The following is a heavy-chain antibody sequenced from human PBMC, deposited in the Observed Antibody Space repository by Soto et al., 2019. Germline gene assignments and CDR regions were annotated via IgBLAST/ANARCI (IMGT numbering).Heavy chain of an antibody. CDR3: ARDLEGATIFDY. D-gene: IGHD1-26*01. Sequence: GASVKVSCXTSGGTFSSYAISWVRQAPGQGLEWMGGIVPIVDTSTYAQKFQGRVTITRDTSASTAYMELSSLRSEDTAVYYCARDLEGATIFDYWGQGTLVTVSS. CDR1: GGTFSSYA. J-gene: IGHJ4*02. CDR2: IVPIVDTS. V-gene: IGHV1-69*05.